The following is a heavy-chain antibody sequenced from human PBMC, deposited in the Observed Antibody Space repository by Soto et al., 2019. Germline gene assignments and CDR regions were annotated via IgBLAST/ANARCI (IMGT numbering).Heavy chain of an antibody. V-gene: IGHV3-66*01. J-gene: IGHJ4*02. CDR3: ARDITRGDYIWGKYQPRFDY. Sequence: EVQLVESGGGLVQPGGSLRLSCAASGFTVSSNYMSWVRQAPGMWLEWVSTIHTDGNTYYADSVKGRFTISRDNSKNTLFLQMNILRAEDTDVYYCARDITRGDYIWGKYQPRFDYWGQGTLVTVSS. CDR1: GFTVSSNY. CDR2: IHTDGNT. D-gene: IGHD3-16*01.